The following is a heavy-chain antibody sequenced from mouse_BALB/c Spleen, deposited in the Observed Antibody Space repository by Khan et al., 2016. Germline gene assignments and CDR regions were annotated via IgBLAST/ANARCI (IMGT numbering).Heavy chain of an antibody. CDR2: ISYSAST. Sequence: EVQLQESGPGLVKPSQSLSLTCTVTGYSITSDYAWNWIRQFPGKKLEWMGYISYSASTSYNPSLKSRISITPDKSKNQFFLQLNSVTTEDRATYYCERSGKMITSWFAYWGQGTLVTVSA. D-gene: IGHD2-4*01. CDR1: GYSITSDYA. V-gene: IGHV3-2*02. J-gene: IGHJ3*01. CDR3: ERSGKMITSWFAY.